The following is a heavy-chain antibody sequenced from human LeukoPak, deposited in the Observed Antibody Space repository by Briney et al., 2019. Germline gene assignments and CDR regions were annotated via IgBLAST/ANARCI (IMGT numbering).Heavy chain of an antibody. CDR2: IYSGGST. Sequence: PGGSLRLSCAASGFTVSSNYMSWVRQAPGKGPEWVSVIYSGGSTYYADSVKGRFTISRDNSKNTLYLQMNSLRAEDTAVYYCAREDLYCSGGSCYSVYWGQGTLVTVSS. J-gene: IGHJ4*02. CDR1: GFTVSSNY. D-gene: IGHD2-15*01. V-gene: IGHV3-53*01. CDR3: AREDLYCSGGSCYSVY.